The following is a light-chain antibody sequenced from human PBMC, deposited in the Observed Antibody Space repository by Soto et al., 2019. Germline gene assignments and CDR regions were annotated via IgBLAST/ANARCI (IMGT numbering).Light chain of an antibody. CDR1: QSISNW. J-gene: IGKJ1*01. Sequence: DIQMTQSPSTLPASVGDRATITCRASQSISNWLAWYQQKPGTAPKVLIYHASNLQSGVPSRFSGSGSGTDFTLTIRTLEPEDFAVYYCQQYGSSPRTFGQGTKVDIK. CDR2: HAS. CDR3: QQYGSSPRT. V-gene: IGKV1-5*01.